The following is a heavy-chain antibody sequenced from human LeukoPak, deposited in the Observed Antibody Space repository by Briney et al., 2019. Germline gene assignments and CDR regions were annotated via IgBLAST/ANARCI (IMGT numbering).Heavy chain of an antibody. D-gene: IGHD4-11*01. CDR2: ISWNSGSI. Sequence: PGGSLRLSCAASGFTFDDYAMHWVRQAPGKGLEWVSGISWNSGSIGYADSVKGRFTISRDNAKNSLYLQMNSLRAEDTALYYCAKSGFKLCHDYSNYCYYYGMDVWGQGTTVTVSS. V-gene: IGHV3-9*01. CDR1: GFTFDDYA. CDR3: AKSGFKLCHDYSNYCYYYGMDV. J-gene: IGHJ6*02.